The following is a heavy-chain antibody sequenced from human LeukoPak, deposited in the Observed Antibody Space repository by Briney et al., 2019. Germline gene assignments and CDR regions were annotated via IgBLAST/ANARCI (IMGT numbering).Heavy chain of an antibody. Sequence: GGSLRLSCAASGFTFSSYWMSWVRQAPGKGLEWVANIKQDGSEKYYVDSVKGRFTISRDNAKNSLYLQRNSLRAEDTAVYYCARDPGLRYFDWTMSGYFDYWGQGTLVTVSS. V-gene: IGHV3-7*03. CDR3: ARDPGLRYFDWTMSGYFDY. CDR2: IKQDGSEK. J-gene: IGHJ4*02. CDR1: GFTFSSYW. D-gene: IGHD3-9*01.